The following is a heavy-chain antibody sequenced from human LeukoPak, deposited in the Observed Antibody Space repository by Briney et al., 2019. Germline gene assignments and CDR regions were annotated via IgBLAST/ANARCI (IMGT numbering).Heavy chain of an antibody. J-gene: IGHJ5*02. Sequence: HPGGSLRLSCAASGFTFSSYSMHWVRQAPGKGLEWVANIKQDGSEKYYVDSVKGRFTISRDNAKNSLYLQMNRLRAEDTAVYSCARELNGLDPWGQGTLVTVSS. CDR3: ARELNGLDP. CDR2: IKQDGSEK. CDR1: GFTFSSYS. V-gene: IGHV3-7*01. D-gene: IGHD2-8*01.